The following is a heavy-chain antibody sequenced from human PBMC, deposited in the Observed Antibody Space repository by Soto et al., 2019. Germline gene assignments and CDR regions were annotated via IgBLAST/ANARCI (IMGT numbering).Heavy chain of an antibody. CDR2: IWYDGSKK. Sequence: QVQLVESGGGVVQPGRSLRLSCAASGFTFSSYGMHWVRQAPGKGLEWVAVIWYDGSKKYYADSVKGRFTISRDNSTNTLYLQMNSLRAEDTAVYYCARDRLVPAAHYGMDVWGQGTTVTVSS. V-gene: IGHV3-33*01. CDR1: GFTFSSYG. D-gene: IGHD2-2*01. J-gene: IGHJ6*02. CDR3: ARDRLVPAAHYGMDV.